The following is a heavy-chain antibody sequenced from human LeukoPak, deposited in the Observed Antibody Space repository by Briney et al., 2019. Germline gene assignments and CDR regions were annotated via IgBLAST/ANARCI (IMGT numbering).Heavy chain of an antibody. CDR3: ARSPMGDYDSSGYY. CDR1: GGTFSSYA. CDR2: IIPIFGTA. D-gene: IGHD3-22*01. Sequence: GSSVKVSCKASGGTFSSYAISWVRQAPGQGLEWMGRIIPIFGTANYAQKFQSRVTITTDESTSTAYMELSSLRSEDTAVYYCARSPMGDYDSSGYYWGQGTLVTVSS. J-gene: IGHJ4*02. V-gene: IGHV1-69*05.